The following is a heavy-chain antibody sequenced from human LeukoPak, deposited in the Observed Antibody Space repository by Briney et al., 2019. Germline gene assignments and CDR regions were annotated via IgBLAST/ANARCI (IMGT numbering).Heavy chain of an antibody. CDR2: IAYDGSRA. Sequence: GGSLRLSCAGSGFTFGGYGMHWFRQTPGKGLEWVAVIAYDGSRAFYADSVKGRFTISRDNSKNTMSVQMDDLRAEDTAVYYCTRYNNDLFDYWGQGTLVTVSS. CDR3: TRYNNDLFDY. D-gene: IGHD1-14*01. CDR1: GFTFGGYG. J-gene: IGHJ4*02. V-gene: IGHV3-33*01.